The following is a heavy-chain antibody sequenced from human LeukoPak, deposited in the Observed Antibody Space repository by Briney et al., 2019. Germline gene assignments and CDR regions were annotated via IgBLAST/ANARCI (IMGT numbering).Heavy chain of an antibody. CDR2: IYTSGST. J-gene: IGHJ6*03. CDR1: GDSISSGSYY. V-gene: IGHV4-61*02. D-gene: IGHD3-16*01. Sequence: PSQTLSLTCTVSGDSISSGSYYWSWIRQPAGKGLEWIGRIYTSGSTNYNPSLKSRVTISVDTSKNQFSLKLSSVTAADTAVYYCARVLVQGALMDVWGKGTTVTISS. CDR3: ARVLVQGALMDV.